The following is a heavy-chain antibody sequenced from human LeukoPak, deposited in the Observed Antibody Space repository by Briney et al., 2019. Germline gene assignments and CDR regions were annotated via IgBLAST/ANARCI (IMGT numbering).Heavy chain of an antibody. J-gene: IGHJ4*02. CDR2: IHTSGST. CDR3: ARGVGSYYNY. Sequence: PSQTLSLTCTVSGGSISSGNYYWSWIRQPAGKGLEWIGRIHTSGSTNYNPSLKSRVTISVDMSKNQFSLKLSSVTAADTAVYYCARGVGSYYNYWGQGTLVTVSS. CDR1: GGSISSGNYY. V-gene: IGHV4-61*02. D-gene: IGHD1-26*01.